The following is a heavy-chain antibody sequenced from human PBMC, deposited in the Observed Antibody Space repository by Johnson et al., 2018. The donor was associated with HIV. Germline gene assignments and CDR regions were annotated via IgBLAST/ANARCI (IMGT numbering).Heavy chain of an antibody. CDR3: AREVAGDYGDSPGAFDI. D-gene: IGHD4-17*01. CDR2: ISFDGSKK. Sequence: QVQLVESGGGVVRPGRSLRLSCAASGFIFSNYPMHWVRQAPGKGLEWVAVISFDGSKKYHADSVKGRFTISRDNSKNSLYLQMNSLRAEDTAVYYCAREVAGDYGDSPGAFDIWGQGTMVTVSS. V-gene: IGHV3-30*04. J-gene: IGHJ3*02. CDR1: GFIFSNYP.